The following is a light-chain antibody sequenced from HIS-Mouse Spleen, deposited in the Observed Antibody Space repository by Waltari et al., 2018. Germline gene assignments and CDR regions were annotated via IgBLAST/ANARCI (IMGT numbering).Light chain of an antibody. CDR2: DVS. CDR1: SSDVGGYTY. J-gene: IGLJ2*01. CDR3: SSYTSSSFNVV. Sequence: QSALTQPASVSGSPGQSITISCTGTSSDVGGYTYVSWYHQHPGKAPKLMIYDVSNRPSGVSNRFSGSKSGNTASLTISGLQAEDEADYYCSSYTSSSFNVVFGGGTKLTVL. V-gene: IGLV2-14*03.